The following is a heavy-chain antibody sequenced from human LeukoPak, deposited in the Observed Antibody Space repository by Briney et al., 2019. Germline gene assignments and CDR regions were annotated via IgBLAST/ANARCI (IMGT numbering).Heavy chain of an antibody. Sequence: SETLSLTCGVSGGSITSTNWWSWVRQPPGQGLEWIGEISLGGLTNYNPSLKSRVTMALDKSKNHLSLNLTSVTAADTAVYYCSRENGAFSPLGYWGQGTLVTVPS. V-gene: IGHV4-4*02. CDR1: GGSITSTNW. CDR3: SRENGAFSPLGY. CDR2: ISLGGLT. J-gene: IGHJ4*02. D-gene: IGHD2-8*01.